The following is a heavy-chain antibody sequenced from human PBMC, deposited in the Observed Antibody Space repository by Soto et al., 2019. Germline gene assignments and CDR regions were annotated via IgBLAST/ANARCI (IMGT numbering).Heavy chain of an antibody. CDR2: IYPGDSDT. V-gene: IGHV5-51*01. Sequence: PGESLKISCKGSGYSFTSHWIGWLRQMPGKGLEWMGIIYPGDSDTRYRPSFQGQVTISADKSIRTAYLQWSSLKASDTAMYYCARVYYCSSSSCSKGNYLDSGGQGTLVTVSS. CDR3: ARVYYCSSSSCSKGNYLDS. J-gene: IGHJ4*02. D-gene: IGHD2-2*01. CDR1: GYSFTSHW.